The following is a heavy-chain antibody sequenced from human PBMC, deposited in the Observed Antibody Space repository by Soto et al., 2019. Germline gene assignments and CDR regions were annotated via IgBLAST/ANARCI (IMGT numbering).Heavy chain of an antibody. CDR1: GFSIQTSYF. V-gene: IGHV4-38-2*01. CDR3: ERGRSFRLVGVTLDS. CDR2: ISHSGRA. Sequence: PSETLSLTCVVSGFSIQTSYFWGWIRQPPGKGLEWIGLISHSGRAISHPSFASRATISLDTTNNAFSLTLKSVTAADTAVYYCERGRSFRLVGVTLDSWGQGTLVTVSS. D-gene: IGHD3-16*02. J-gene: IGHJ4*02.